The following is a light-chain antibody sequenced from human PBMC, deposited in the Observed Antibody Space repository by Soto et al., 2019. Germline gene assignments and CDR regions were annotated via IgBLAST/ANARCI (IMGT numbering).Light chain of an antibody. CDR3: QEYGSGPLR. CDR1: QGITNY. Sequence: DIQMTQSPSSLSASVGDSVTITCRASQGITNYSAWYQHKPGKAPKLLIYAASTLQSGVPSRFSGSGSGTDFTLTISSPQPEDVATYYCQEYGSGPLRFGQGSRGEI. J-gene: IGKJ1*01. V-gene: IGKV1-27*01. CDR2: AAS.